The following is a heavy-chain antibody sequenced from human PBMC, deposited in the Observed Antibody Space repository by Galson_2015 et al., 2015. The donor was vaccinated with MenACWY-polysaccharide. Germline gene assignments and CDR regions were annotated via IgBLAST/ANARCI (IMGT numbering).Heavy chain of an antibody. CDR2: IYYSGST. Sequence: WSWIRQPPGKGLEWIGYIYYSGSTNYNPSLKSRVTISVDTSKNQFSLKLSSVTAADTAVYYCVRDQVAARRPNAFDIWGQGTMVTVSS. V-gene: IGHV4-59*01. CDR3: VRDQVAARRPNAFDI. D-gene: IGHD6-6*01. J-gene: IGHJ3*02.